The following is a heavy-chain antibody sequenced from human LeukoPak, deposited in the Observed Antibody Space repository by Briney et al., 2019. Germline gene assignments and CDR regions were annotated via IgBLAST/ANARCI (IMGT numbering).Heavy chain of an antibody. CDR1: GFTFSSYA. D-gene: IGHD3-22*01. CDR3: AKDLHYYDSSGYPDY. J-gene: IGHJ4*02. CDR2: ISGGGGST. V-gene: IGHV3-23*01. Sequence: PGGSLRLSCAASGFTFSSYAMSWVRQAPGKGLEWVSAISGGGGSTYYADSVKGRFTISRDNSKNTLYLQMNSLRAEDTAVYYCAKDLHYYDSSGYPDYWGQGTLVTVSS.